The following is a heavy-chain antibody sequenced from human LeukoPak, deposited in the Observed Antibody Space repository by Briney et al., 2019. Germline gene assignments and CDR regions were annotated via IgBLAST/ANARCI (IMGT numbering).Heavy chain of an antibody. CDR1: GFTFSSYA. CDR2: ISGSGGST. D-gene: IGHD3-22*01. V-gene: IGHV3-23*01. CDR3: AKNAYYDSSGLNYFDY. Sequence: GGSLRLSCAASGFTFSSYAMSWVRQAPGKGLEWVSAISGSGGSTYYADSVKGRFTISRDNSKNTLYLQMNSLRAEDTAVYYCAKNAYYDSSGLNYFDYWGQGTLVTVSS. J-gene: IGHJ4*02.